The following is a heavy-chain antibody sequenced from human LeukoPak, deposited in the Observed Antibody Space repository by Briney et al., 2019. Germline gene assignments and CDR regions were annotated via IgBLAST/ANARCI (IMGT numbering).Heavy chain of an antibody. CDR1: GFTFSSYS. CDR2: ISSSSSYI. CDR3: ARDFPSAVAPYFDY. V-gene: IGHV3-21*01. D-gene: IGHD6-19*01. J-gene: IGHJ4*02. Sequence: GGSLRLSCAASGFTFSSYSMNWVRQAPGKGLEWVSSISSSSSYIYYADPVKGRFTISRDNAKNSLYLQMNSLRAEDTAVYYCARDFPSAVAPYFDYWGQGTLVTVSS.